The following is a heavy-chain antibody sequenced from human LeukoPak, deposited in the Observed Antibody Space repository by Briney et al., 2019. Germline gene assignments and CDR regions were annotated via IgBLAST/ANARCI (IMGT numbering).Heavy chain of an antibody. J-gene: IGHJ4*02. Sequence: ASVKVSCKASGYTFTSYDINWVRQATGQGLEWMGRINPNSGGTDYAQKFQGRVTMTRDTSISTAYMELSRLTSDDTAVYYCARPDYFGSGSYYNQYYFDCWGQGTLVTVSS. CDR3: ARPDYFGSGSYYNQYYFDC. CDR1: GYTFTSYD. V-gene: IGHV1-2*06. CDR2: INPNSGGT. D-gene: IGHD3-10*01.